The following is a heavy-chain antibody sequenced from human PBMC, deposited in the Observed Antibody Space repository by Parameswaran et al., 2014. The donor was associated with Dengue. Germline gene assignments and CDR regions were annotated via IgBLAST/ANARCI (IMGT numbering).Heavy chain of an antibody. D-gene: IGHD2-15*01. CDR2: IFTGGNS. J-gene: IGHJ4*02. Sequence: RWIRQPPGKGLEWVAVIFTGGNSYYAGSVKGRFTISRDNSKNTVFLQMNSLRAEDTAVYYCARGRSQFYFDYWGQGTLVTVSS. CDR3: ARGRSQFYFDY. V-gene: IGHV3-53*01.